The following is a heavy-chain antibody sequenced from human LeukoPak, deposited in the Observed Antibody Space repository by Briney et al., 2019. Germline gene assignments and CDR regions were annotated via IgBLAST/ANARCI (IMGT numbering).Heavy chain of an antibody. J-gene: IGHJ4*02. CDR3: ASCHYGDYDSRLWDY. D-gene: IGHD4-17*01. Sequence: GGSLRLSCAASGFTFSSYEMNWVRQAPGKGLEWVSYISSSGSTIYYADSVKGRFTISRDNAKNSLYLQMNSLRAEDTAVYYCASCHYGDYDSRLWDYWGQGTLVTVPS. V-gene: IGHV3-48*03. CDR2: ISSSGSTI. CDR1: GFTFSSYE.